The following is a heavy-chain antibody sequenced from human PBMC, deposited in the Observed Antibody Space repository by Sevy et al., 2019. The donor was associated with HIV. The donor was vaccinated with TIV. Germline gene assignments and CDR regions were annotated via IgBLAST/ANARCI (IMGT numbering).Heavy chain of an antibody. Sequence: SETLSLTCTVSGGSITSFYWNWIRQPPGKGLEWIANIYNNGHINYNPSLKSRVTLSVDTSKNQFSLRLSSVTAADTAMYYCAGENAWGRGYSWGQGTLVTVSS. CDR2: IYNNGHI. J-gene: IGHJ5*01. V-gene: IGHV4-4*09. CDR1: GGSITSFY. CDR3: AGENAWGRGYS. D-gene: IGHD1-26*01.